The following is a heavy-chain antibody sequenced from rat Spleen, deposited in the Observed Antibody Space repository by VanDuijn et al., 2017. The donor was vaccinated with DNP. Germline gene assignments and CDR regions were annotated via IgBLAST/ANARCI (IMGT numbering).Heavy chain of an antibody. D-gene: IGHD1-5*01. CDR1: GYSITSNY. Sequence: EVQLQESGPGLVKPSQSLSLTCSVTGYSITSNYWGWIRKFPGNKMEWIGHISYSGSTSYNPSLKSRISITRDTSKNQFFLHLNSVTTEDTATYYCARKYRYNPYYFDYWGQGVMVTVSS. J-gene: IGHJ2*01. V-gene: IGHV3-1*01. CDR2: ISYSGST. CDR3: ARKYRYNPYYFDY.